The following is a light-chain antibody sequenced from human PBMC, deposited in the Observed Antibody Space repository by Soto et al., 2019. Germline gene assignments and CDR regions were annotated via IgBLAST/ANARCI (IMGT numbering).Light chain of an antibody. CDR1: SSDVGGYNY. J-gene: IGLJ2*01. Sequence: QSALTQPPSVSGSPGQSITISCTGTSSDVGGYNYVSWFQQHPGKAPNVMIYNDSNRPSGVSNRFSGSTSGNTASLTISGLQAEDEADYYCASYTSSDTVVFGGGTKLTVL. CDR2: NDS. V-gene: IGLV2-14*01. CDR3: ASYTSSDTVV.